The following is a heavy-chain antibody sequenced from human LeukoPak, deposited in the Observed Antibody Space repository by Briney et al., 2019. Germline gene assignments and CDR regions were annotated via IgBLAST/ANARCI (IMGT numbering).Heavy chain of an antibody. CDR1: GITLSNYG. Sequence: GGSLRLSCAVSGITLSNYGMSWVRQAPGKGLEWVAGISDRGSRTNYADSVKGRFTISTDHPKNTLYLQMNSLRAEDTAVYFCAKRGVVIRVILVGFHKEAYYFDFWGQGALVTVSS. CDR3: AKRGVVIRVILVGFHKEAYYFDF. D-gene: IGHD3-22*01. CDR2: ISDRGSRT. J-gene: IGHJ4*02. V-gene: IGHV3-23*01.